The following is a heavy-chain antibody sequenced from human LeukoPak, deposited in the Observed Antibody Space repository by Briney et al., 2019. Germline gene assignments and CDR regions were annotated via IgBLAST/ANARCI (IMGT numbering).Heavy chain of an antibody. CDR1: GGSISSYY. CDR3: ASLHYYYGMDV. J-gene: IGHJ6*02. Sequence: SETLSLACTVSGGSISSYYWSWIRRPPGKGLEWIGYIYYSGSTNYNPSLKSRVTISVDRSKNQFSLKLSSVTAADTAVYYCASLHYYYGMDVWGQGTTVTVSS. CDR2: IYYSGST. V-gene: IGHV4-59*12.